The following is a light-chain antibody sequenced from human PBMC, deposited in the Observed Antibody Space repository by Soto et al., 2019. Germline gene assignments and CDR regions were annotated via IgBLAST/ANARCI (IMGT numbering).Light chain of an antibody. Sequence: DIQLTQSPSFLSASVGDRVTITCRASQGISSYLAWYQQKPGKAPKLLIYAASTLQSGVPLRFSGSGSGTSFTLTISSLQPEDFSTYHCQQLLSSPITSGQGTRLEIK. CDR1: QGISSY. V-gene: IGKV1-9*01. CDR3: QQLLSSPIT. J-gene: IGKJ5*01. CDR2: AAS.